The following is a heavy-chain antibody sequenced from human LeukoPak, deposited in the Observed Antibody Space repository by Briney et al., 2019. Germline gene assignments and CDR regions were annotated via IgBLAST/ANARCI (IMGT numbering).Heavy chain of an antibody. CDR3: ARDRYRSGSDWIDP. V-gene: IGHV4-39*02. CDR2: MYYSGTT. D-gene: IGHD1-26*01. CDR1: GGSISSSSYY. J-gene: IGHJ5*02. Sequence: SETLSLTCTDAGGSISSSSYYWGWIRQPPGKGLEWIGSMYYSGTTYYNPSLKSRVTISVDTSKNQFSLKLSSVTAADTAVYYCARDRYRSGSDWIDPWGQGTLVTVSS.